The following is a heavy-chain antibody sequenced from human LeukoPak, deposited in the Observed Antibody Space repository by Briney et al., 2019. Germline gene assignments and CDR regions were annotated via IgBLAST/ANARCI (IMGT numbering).Heavy chain of an antibody. CDR3: ARDLRGIAAAGPGGDAFDI. V-gene: IGHV7-4-1*02. CDR2: INSNTGNP. Sequence: ASVKVSCKASGYTFSRHDINWVRQATGQGLEWIGWINSNTGNPTYAQGFTGRFVFSLDTSVSTAYLQNSSLKAEDTAVYYCARDLRGIAAAGPGGDAFDIWGQGTMVTVSS. J-gene: IGHJ3*02. CDR1: GYTFSRHD. D-gene: IGHD6-13*01.